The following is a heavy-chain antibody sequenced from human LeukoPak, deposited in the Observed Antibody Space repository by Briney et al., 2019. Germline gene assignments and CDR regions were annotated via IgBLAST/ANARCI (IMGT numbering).Heavy chain of an antibody. J-gene: IGHJ4*02. V-gene: IGHV3-30*02. CDR1: EFAFSRNN. CDR2: ISYDGSDK. Sequence: GGSLRLSCAASEFAFSRNNMRWVRQAPGKGLEWVSFISYDGSDKNYAESVKGRFTISRDNSKNTLFLQMNSLGAGDTALYYCAKDQGGGHCSFDYWGQGTLVTVSS. CDR3: AKDQGGGHCSFDY. D-gene: IGHD2-21*02.